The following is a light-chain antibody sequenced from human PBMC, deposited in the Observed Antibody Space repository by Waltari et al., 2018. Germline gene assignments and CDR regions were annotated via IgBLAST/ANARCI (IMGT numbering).Light chain of an antibody. CDR1: ASNIGGNL. CDR2: RSD. CDR3: ASWDDSLNGHWV. J-gene: IGLJ3*02. Sequence: QSVLTQPPSASGTPGQRVTISCSGSASNIGGNLVNWYQQPPGKAPKLLISRSDHRPAGAPDRFSGCRTGTSASVAIRVLQTEDEADDFCASWDDSLNGHWVFGGGTKVTVL. V-gene: IGLV1-44*01.